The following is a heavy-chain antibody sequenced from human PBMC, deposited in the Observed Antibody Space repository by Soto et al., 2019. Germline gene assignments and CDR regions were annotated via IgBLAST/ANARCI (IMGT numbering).Heavy chain of an antibody. D-gene: IGHD2-2*01. CDR3: AKAEVPAAPYYYYYMDV. Sequence: EAQLLESGGGLVQPGGSLRLSCAASGFTFSSYAMSWVRQAPGKGLEWVSAISGSGGSTYYADSVKGRFTISRDNSKNTLYLQMNSLRAEDTAVYYCAKAEVPAAPYYYYYMDVWGKGTTVTVSS. CDR2: ISGSGGST. V-gene: IGHV3-23*01. J-gene: IGHJ6*03. CDR1: GFTFSSYA.